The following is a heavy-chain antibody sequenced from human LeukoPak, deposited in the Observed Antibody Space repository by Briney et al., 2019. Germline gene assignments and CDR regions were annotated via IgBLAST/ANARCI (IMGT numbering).Heavy chain of an antibody. D-gene: IGHD4-17*01. J-gene: IGHJ4*02. CDR3: ARDLVQADYQDYGD. CDR2: ISSSFTTI. Sequence: GGSLRLSCAASGFAFSDYYMSWIRQAPGKGLEWVSYISSSFTTIYYADSVKGRFTVSRDNAKNSLFLQMNSLRAEDTAVYYCARDLVQADYQDYGDWGQGTLVTVSS. CDR1: GFAFSDYY. V-gene: IGHV3-11*01.